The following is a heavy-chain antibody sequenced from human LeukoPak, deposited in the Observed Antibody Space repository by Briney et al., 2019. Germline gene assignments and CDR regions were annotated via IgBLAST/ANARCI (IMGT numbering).Heavy chain of an antibody. J-gene: IGHJ6*03. CDR1: GFTFSAYG. D-gene: IGHD7-27*01. CDR3: VRGLGTYYYFYMDV. Sequence: GGSLRLSCAASGFTFSAYGMNWVRQAPGKGLEGGSFVSSSTDYIYYADSVKGGFTISRDNAKNSLYLQMNSLRAEDTAVYYCVRGLGTYYYFYMDVWGRGTTVTVSS. V-gene: IGHV3-21*01. CDR2: VSSSTDYI.